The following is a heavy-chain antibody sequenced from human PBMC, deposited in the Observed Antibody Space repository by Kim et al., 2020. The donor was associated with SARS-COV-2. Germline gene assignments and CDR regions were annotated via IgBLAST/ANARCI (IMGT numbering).Heavy chain of an antibody. CDR1: GYTFTSYY. CDR3: ARGKYSYGYRHNWFDP. Sequence: ASVKVSCKASGYTFTSYYMHWVRQAPGQGLEWMGIINPSGGSTSYAQKFQGRVTMTRDTSTSTVYMELSSLRSEDTAVYYCARGKYSYGYRHNWFDPWGQGTLVTVSS. V-gene: IGHV1-46*01. CDR2: INPSGGST. J-gene: IGHJ5*02. D-gene: IGHD5-18*01.